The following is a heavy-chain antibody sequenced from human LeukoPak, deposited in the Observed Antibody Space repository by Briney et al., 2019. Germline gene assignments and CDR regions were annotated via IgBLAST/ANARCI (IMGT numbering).Heavy chain of an antibody. D-gene: IGHD2-21*02. CDR3: AREEIVVVTPSYYYYYMDV. V-gene: IGHV3-74*01. Sequence: TGGSLRLSCAASGFTFSSYWMHWVRQAPGKGLVWVSRINSDGSSTSYADSVKGRFTISRDNAKNTLYLQMNSLRAEDTAVYYCAREEIVVVTPSYYYYYMDVWGKGTTVTVSS. J-gene: IGHJ6*03. CDR1: GFTFSSYW. CDR2: INSDGSST.